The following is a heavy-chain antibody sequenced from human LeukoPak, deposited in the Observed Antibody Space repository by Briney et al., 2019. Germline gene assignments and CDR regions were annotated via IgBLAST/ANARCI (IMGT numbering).Heavy chain of an antibody. CDR2: INHSGST. D-gene: IGHD3-10*01. CDR1: GGSFSGYY. Sequence: AETLSLTCAVYGGSFSGYYWSWIRQPPGKGLEWIGEINHSGSTNYNPSLKSRVTISVDTSKNQFSLKLSSVTAADTAVYYCARVGTMVRIDYWGQGGMVGVPS. J-gene: IGHJ4*02. CDR3: ARVGTMVRIDY. V-gene: IGHV4-34*01.